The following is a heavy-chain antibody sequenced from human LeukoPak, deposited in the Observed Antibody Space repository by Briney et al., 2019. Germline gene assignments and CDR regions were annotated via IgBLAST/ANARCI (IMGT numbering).Heavy chain of an antibody. CDR2: ISGNGGTT. V-gene: IGHV3-23*01. D-gene: IGHD6-13*01. CDR3: AKGVSSSWSNDVFDI. J-gene: IGHJ3*02. Sequence: PGGSLRLSCAASGFTFSNYAMSWVRQAPAKGLEWVSAISGNGGTTYYADSVKDRFTISRDDSKNTLYLQMNSLRTEDTAVYYCAKGVSSSWSNDVFDIWGEGAMVTVSS. CDR1: GFTFSNYA.